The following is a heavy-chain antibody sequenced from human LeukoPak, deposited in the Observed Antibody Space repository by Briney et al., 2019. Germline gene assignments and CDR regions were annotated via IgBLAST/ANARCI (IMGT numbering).Heavy chain of an antibody. CDR2: IRSKANSYAT. Sequence: GGSLRLSCAASGFTFSGSAMHWVRQASGKGLEWVGRIRSKANSYATAYAASVKGRFTISRDDSKNTAYLQMNSLKTEDTAVYYCARDSHDSNGSGMDVWGQGTTVTVSS. CDR1: GFTFSGSA. J-gene: IGHJ6*02. V-gene: IGHV3-73*01. D-gene: IGHD3-22*01. CDR3: ARDSHDSNGSGMDV.